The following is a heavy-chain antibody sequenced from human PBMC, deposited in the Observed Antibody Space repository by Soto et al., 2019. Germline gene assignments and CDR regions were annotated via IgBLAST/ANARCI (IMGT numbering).Heavy chain of an antibody. CDR1: VFTFGGYA. Sequence: GSLRISCTSSVFTFGGYALSWVHQAPGKGLEWVAFIRSNAYGGTTEYAASVRGRFTFSRDDSKGIAYLQMNSLKTEDTAVYYCTTKPNVPIDYWGQGTMVTVSS. D-gene: IGHD6-6*01. CDR3: TTKPNVPIDY. V-gene: IGHV3-49*04. CDR2: IRSNAYGGTT. J-gene: IGHJ4*02.